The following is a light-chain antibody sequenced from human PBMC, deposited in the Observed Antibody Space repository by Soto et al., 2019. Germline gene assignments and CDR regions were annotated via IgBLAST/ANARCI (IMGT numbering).Light chain of an antibody. CDR3: QQHINWPLT. J-gene: IGKJ4*01. Sequence: EIVLTQSPATLSLSPGERATLSCTASQTVSSSLAWYQQKPGQAPRLLIYEASNRATGIPARFSGSGSGADFTLTISSLEPEDFALYYCQQHINWPLTFGGGTKVDIK. CDR2: EAS. CDR1: QTVSSS. V-gene: IGKV3-11*01.